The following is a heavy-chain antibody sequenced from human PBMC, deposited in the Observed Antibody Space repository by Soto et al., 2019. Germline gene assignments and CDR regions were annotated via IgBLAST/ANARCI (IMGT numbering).Heavy chain of an antibody. CDR2: INWNGASA. V-gene: IGHV3-20*04. D-gene: IGHD6-25*01. CDR3: ARGLNKAALSFEY. J-gene: IGHJ4*01. Sequence: PGGSLRLSCTVSGFTFDNYAMSWVRQAPGKGLEWISGINWNGASAGYADSVKGRFTISRDNAKNSLYLQMNSLRAEYTALYYCARGLNKAALSFEYWGQGTLVTVSS. CDR1: GFTFDNYA.